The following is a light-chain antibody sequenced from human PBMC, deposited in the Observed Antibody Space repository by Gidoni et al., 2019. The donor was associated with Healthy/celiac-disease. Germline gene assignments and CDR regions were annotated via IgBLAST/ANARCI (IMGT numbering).Light chain of an antibody. CDR3: QQYNNWPRT. CDR2: DAS. CDR1: QSAGSN. J-gene: IGKJ1*01. Sequence: EIVLTQSPPTLPVSPGERPAISCRASQSAGSNLAWYQQKPDQAPRLLIYDASTRATDIPARFSGSGSGTDFTLTISSLQSEDFAVYYCQQYNNWPRTFGQGTKVEIK. V-gene: IGKV3-15*01.